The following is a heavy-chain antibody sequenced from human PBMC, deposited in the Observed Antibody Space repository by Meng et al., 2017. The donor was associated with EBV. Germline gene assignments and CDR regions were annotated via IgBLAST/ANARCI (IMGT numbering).Heavy chain of an antibody. CDR3: SRDLAGPFDD. CDR1: GFTFSRFW. Sequence: EGQLVEPGGGPVRPGGSLGLSCAVSGFTFSRFWMHWVRQVPGKGLVWVARTNEDGGITNYADSVKGRFIISRDNTRNTLYLQMNSLRDEDTAVYFCSRDLAGPFDDWGQGTLVTVSS. J-gene: IGHJ4*02. V-gene: IGHV3-74*01. CDR2: TNEDGGIT.